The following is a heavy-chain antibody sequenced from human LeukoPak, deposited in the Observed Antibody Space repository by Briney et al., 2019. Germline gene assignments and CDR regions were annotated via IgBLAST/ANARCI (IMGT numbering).Heavy chain of an antibody. V-gene: IGHV3-30*02. J-gene: IGHJ6*03. CDR2: IQHDASNK. Sequence: PGGSLRLSCTASGFSFSSYGIHWVCQAPGKGLEWAAFIQHDASNKYYVDSVKGRFTISRDNSKNTLFLQMNSLRTEDTAVYYCVKELYMDVWGKGTTVTVSS. CDR1: GFSFSSYG. CDR3: VKELYMDV.